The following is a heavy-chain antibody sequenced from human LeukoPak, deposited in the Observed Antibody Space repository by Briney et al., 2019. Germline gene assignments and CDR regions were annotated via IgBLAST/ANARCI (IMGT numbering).Heavy chain of an antibody. V-gene: IGHV3-7*01. J-gene: IGHJ4*02. D-gene: IGHD6-19*01. CDR3: SGGRDITVAGPGGYFDY. CDR1: GFTFSTYW. Sequence: GGSLRLSCVVSGFTFSTYWMSWVRQAPGKGLECVATIKQDGSVKNYGDSVQGRFTISRDNAKNSLYLQMHSLRVEDTAVYYCSGGRDITVAGPGGYFDYWGQGSLVTVSS. CDR2: IKQDGSVK.